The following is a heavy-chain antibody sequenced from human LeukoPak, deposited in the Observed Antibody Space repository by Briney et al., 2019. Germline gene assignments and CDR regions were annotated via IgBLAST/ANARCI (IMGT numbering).Heavy chain of an antibody. CDR1: GFTFSSYA. V-gene: IGHV3-23*01. CDR2: ISGSGGST. CDR3: ASGIVGATGGDY. Sequence: PGGSLRLSCAASGFTFSSYAMSWVRQAPGKGLEWVSAISGSGGSTYYADSVKGRFTISRDNSKNTLYLQMNSLRAEDTAVYYCASGIVGATGGDYWGQGTLVTVSS. J-gene: IGHJ4*02. D-gene: IGHD1-26*01.